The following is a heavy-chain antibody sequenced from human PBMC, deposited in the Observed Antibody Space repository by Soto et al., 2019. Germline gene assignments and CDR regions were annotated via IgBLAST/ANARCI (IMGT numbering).Heavy chain of an antibody. CDR3: ARDMNRDFLAY. CDR2: FFDSGST. V-gene: IGHV4-59*01. J-gene: IGHJ4*02. Sequence: PSETLSLTCTVSGGSINTYHLSWIRQPPGKGLEWIAHFFDSGSTSYNPSLKSRVTMSTDTSKNQFSLKLSSVTAADSAVYYCARDMNRDFLAYWGQGTLVTVSS. CDR1: GGSINTYH. D-gene: IGHD2-21*02.